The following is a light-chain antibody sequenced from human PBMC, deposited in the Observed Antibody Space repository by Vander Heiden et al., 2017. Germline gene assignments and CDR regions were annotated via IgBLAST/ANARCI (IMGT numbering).Light chain of an antibody. J-gene: IGLJ3*02. V-gene: IGLV3-25*03. CDR3: QSADSSGSYRGV. Sequence: YELTQPPPVSVSPGQTARITCSGDALTKQYTYWYQQKTGQAPVLVIYEDNERPSGIPERFSGSSSGTTVTLTITGVQAEDEADYYCQSADSSGSYRGVFGGGTKLSVL. CDR1: ALTKQY. CDR2: EDN.